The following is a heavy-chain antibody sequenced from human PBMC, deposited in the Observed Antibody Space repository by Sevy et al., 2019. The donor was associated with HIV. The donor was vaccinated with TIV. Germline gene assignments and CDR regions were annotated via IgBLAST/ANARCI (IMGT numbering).Heavy chain of an antibody. D-gene: IGHD3-16*01. V-gene: IGHV4-30-4*01. CDR1: GGSITTADYY. Sequence: SETLSLTCTVSGGSITTADYYWSWIRQTPGKGLEWIGYIHHTGNTYYNPSLKSRVSSISVDTSKNQFSLKLSSMTAADTAVYYCARGVGGPGVRTTFGGVKYGFDFWGQGRMVTVSS. J-gene: IGHJ3*01. CDR3: ARGVGGPGVRTTFGGVKYGFDF. CDR2: IHHTGNT.